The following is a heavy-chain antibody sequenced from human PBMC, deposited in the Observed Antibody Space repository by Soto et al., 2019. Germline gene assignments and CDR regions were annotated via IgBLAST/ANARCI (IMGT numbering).Heavy chain of an antibody. J-gene: IGHJ6*02. Sequence: ASVKVSCKASGYTFTSYGISWLRQAPGQGLEWMGWISAYNGNTNYAQKLQGRVTMTTDTSTSTAYMELRSLRSDDTAVYYCARSGLPPYYYYGMDVWGQGTTVTVSS. CDR3: ARSGLPPYYYYGMDV. CDR1: GYTFTSYG. V-gene: IGHV1-18*04. CDR2: ISAYNGNT.